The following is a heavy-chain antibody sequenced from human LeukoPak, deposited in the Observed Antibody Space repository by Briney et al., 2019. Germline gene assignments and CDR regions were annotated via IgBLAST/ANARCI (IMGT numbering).Heavy chain of an antibody. D-gene: IGHD3-22*01. J-gene: IGHJ4*02. CDR2: INSDGSRT. V-gene: IGHV3-74*01. CDR1: GFTFSSYW. Sequence: GGSLRLSCAASGFTFSSYWMHWVRPGPGKGLVWVSRINSDGSRTIYADSVKGRFTISRDSAKNTLYLQMNSLRAEDTAVYYCAGEVGDYYDSSGSFGYWGQGTLVTVSS. CDR3: AGEVGDYYDSSGSFGY.